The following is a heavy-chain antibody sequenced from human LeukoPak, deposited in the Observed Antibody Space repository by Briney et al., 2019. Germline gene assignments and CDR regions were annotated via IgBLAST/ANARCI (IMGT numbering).Heavy chain of an antibody. CDR2: IIPIFGTA. CDR3: ARGPTAYYYDSSGYNPQYFDY. Sequence: SVKVSCKASGCTFSSYAISWVRQAPGQGLEWMGGIIPIFGTANYAQKFQGRVTITADESTSTAYMELSSLRSEDTAVYYCARGPTAYYYDSSGYNPQYFDYWGQGTLVTVSS. J-gene: IGHJ4*02. CDR1: GCTFSSYA. V-gene: IGHV1-69*13. D-gene: IGHD3-22*01.